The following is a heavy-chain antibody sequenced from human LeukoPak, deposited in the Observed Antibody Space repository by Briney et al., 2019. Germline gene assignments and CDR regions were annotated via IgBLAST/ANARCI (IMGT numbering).Heavy chain of an antibody. V-gene: IGHV4-39*02. CDR1: GGSISSSGYY. CDR2: IYYSGTT. CDR3: ARRSVTVRFLDY. D-gene: IGHD4-17*01. J-gene: IGHJ4*02. Sequence: SETLSLTCTVSGGSISSSGYYWGWIRQPPGKGLEWIGTIYYSGTTYYNPSLKSRVTISVDTSKNHFSLTLSSVTAADTAVYYCARRSVTVRFLDYWGQGTLVTVSS.